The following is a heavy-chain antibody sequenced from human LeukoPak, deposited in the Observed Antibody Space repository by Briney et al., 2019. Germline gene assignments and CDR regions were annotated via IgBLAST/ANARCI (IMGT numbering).Heavy chain of an antibody. CDR3: ARGDVRNWRNYYDY. CDR1: GFTVSSNY. D-gene: IGHD3-3*01. Sequence: PGGSLRLSCAASGFTVSSNYMSWVRQAPGKGLEWVSVIYSGGSTYYADSVKGRFTISRDNSKNTLYLQMNSLRAEDTAVYYCARGDVRNWRNYYDYWGQGTLVTVSS. V-gene: IGHV3-53*01. J-gene: IGHJ4*02. CDR2: IYSGGST.